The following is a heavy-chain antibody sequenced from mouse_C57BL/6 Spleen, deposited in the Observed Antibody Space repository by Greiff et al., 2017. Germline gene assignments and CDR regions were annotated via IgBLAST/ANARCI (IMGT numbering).Heavy chain of an antibody. CDR3: ASYSNYVNAMDY. D-gene: IGHD2-5*01. CDR2: ISSGSSTI. J-gene: IGHJ4*01. V-gene: IGHV5-17*01. Sequence: EVQRVESGGGLVKPGGSLKLSCAASGFTFSDYGMHWVRQAPEKGLEWVAYISSGSSTIYYADTVKGRFTISRDNAKNTLFLQMTSLRSEDTAMYYCASYSNYVNAMDYWGQGTSVTVSS. CDR1: GFTFSDYG.